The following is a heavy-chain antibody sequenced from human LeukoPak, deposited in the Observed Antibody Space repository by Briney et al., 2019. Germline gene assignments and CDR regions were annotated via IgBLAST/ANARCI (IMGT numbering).Heavy chain of an antibody. CDR2: IKQDGSEK. V-gene: IGHV3-7*01. J-gene: IGHJ4*02. CDR1: GFTFSSYW. Sequence: PGGSLRLSCAASGFTFSSYWMSWVRQAPGKGLEWVANIKQDGSEKYYVDSVKGRFTISRDNAKNSLYLQMNSLRAEDTAVYYCARARWGDYGDLFDYWGQGTLVTVSS. D-gene: IGHD4-17*01. CDR3: ARARWGDYGDLFDY.